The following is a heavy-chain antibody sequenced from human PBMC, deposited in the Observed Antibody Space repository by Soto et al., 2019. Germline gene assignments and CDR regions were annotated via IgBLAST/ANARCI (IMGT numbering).Heavy chain of an antibody. CDR3: ARLDSSAWGGLDY. CDR2: MYYSGNT. J-gene: IGHJ4*02. V-gene: IGHV4-39*01. CDR1: GGSISHNRYY. Sequence: PSETLSLTCTVSGGSISHNRYYWGWIRQPPGKGLEWVGSMYYSGNTYYNSSLKSRVTISVDTSKNQFSLNLNSVTAADTAVYYCARLDSSAWGGLDYWGQGTLVTVS. D-gene: IGHD6-19*01.